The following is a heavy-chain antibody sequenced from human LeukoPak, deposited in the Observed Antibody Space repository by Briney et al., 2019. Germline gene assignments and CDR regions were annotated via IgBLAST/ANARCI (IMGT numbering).Heavy chain of an antibody. CDR1: GFTFSSYG. CDR3: ARGHYYGSGSYLPTYYYCGMDV. V-gene: IGHV3-30*03. D-gene: IGHD3-10*01. Sequence: TGGSLRLSCAASGFTFSSYGMHWVRQAPGKGLEWVAVISYDGSNKYYADSVKGRFTISRDNSKNTLYLQMNSLRAEDTAVYYCARGHYYGSGSYLPTYYYCGMDVWGQGTTVTVSS. CDR2: ISYDGSNK. J-gene: IGHJ6*02.